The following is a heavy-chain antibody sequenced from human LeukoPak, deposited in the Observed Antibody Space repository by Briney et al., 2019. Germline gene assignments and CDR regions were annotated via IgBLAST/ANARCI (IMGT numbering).Heavy chain of an antibody. CDR2: ISAYNGNT. CDR1: GYTFTSYG. D-gene: IGHD1-26*01. V-gene: IGHV1-18*01. CDR3: ARDGWEPYQDNWFDP. J-gene: IGHJ5*02. Sequence: ASVKVSCKASGYTFTSYGISWVRQAPGQGLEWMGWISAYNGNTNYAQKLQGRVTMTTDTSTSTAYMELRSLRSDDTAVYYCARDGWEPYQDNWFDPWGQGTLVTVSS.